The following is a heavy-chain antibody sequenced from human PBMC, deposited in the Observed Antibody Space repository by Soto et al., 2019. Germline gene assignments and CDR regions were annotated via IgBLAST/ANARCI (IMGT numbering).Heavy chain of an antibody. J-gene: IGHJ4*02. CDR1: GFSLTTDRVG. D-gene: IGHD1-26*01. CDR2: IYWDDSK. Sequence: QITLKESGPTLVKPTQTLTLTCTFSGFSLTTDRVGVGWIRQPPGEALEWLAVIYWDDSKTYRPSLESRLTSPKDTSKTQVALTMTNMDSLDTATYYCAHASGGRYLYWGQGTLVTVYS. CDR3: AHASGGRYLY. V-gene: IGHV2-5*02.